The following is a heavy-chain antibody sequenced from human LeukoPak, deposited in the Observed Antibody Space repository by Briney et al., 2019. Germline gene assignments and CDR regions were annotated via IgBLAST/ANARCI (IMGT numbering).Heavy chain of an antibody. CDR3: AKGDVSVTREFDY. D-gene: IGHD7-27*01. V-gene: IGHV3-48*01. CDR1: GFTFSSYS. J-gene: IGHJ4*02. CDR2: ISGTSNTI. Sequence: GGSLRLSCVGSGFTFSSYSMNWVRQAPGKGLEWVSYISGTSNTIYYDDSVKGRFTVSRDNAKNSLYLQMNSLRAEDTAVYYCAKGDVSVTREFDYWGQGTLVTVSS.